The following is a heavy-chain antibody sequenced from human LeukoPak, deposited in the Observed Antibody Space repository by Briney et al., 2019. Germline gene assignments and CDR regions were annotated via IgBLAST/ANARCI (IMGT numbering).Heavy chain of an antibody. CDR3: ARDLDWILFDY. J-gene: IGHJ4*02. Sequence: GGSLRLSCAASGLTFSTYWMHWVRQAPGKGLVWVARIRPEGTTTAYADSVKGRFTVSRDNAKNTLFLQMNSLSAEDTAVYYCARDLDWILFDYWGQGTLVTVSS. D-gene: IGHD3-9*01. CDR2: IRPEGTTT. CDR1: GLTFSTYW. V-gene: IGHV3-74*03.